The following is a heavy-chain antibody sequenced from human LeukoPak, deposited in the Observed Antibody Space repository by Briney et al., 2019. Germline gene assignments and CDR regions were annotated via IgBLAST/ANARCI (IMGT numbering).Heavy chain of an antibody. CDR1: GGSIFSYH. CDR2: MSTSGST. Sequence: SETLSLTCTVSGGSIFSYHWSWIRQPAGKGLEWIGRMSTSGSTDYSPSLKSRVTMSVDTSKNQFSLKLSSVTAADTAVYYCARDWYSRGWRTFDYWGQGTLVTVSS. J-gene: IGHJ4*02. CDR3: ARDWYSRGWRTFDY. D-gene: IGHD6-19*01. V-gene: IGHV4-4*07.